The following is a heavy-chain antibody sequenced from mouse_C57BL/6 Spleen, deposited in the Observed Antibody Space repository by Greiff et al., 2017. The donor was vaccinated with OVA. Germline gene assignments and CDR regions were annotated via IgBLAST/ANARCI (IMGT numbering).Heavy chain of an antibody. CDR3: TRGLLFAY. CDR1: GFTFSSYA. V-gene: IGHV5-9-1*02. D-gene: IGHD2-13*01. J-gene: IGHJ3*01. CDR2: ISSGGDYI. Sequence: EVKLVESGEGLVKPGGSLKLSCAASGFTFSSYAMSWVRQTPATRLEWVAYISSGGDYIYYADTVKGRFTISRDNARNTLYLQMSSRKSEDTAMYYCTRGLLFAYWGQGTLVTVSA.